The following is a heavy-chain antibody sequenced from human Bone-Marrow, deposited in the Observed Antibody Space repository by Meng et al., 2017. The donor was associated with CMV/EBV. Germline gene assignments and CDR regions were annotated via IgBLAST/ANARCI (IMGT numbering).Heavy chain of an antibody. CDR1: GFTFSRYS. Sequence: GESLKISCAASGFTFSRYSMNWVRQAPGKGLEWVSSISSSSYIYYADSVKGRFTISRDNAKNSQYLQMNSLRAEDTAVYYCARGITIFGVVNIRSRLNVWGQGTTVTFSS. D-gene: IGHD3-3*01. CDR2: ISSSSYI. J-gene: IGHJ6*02. V-gene: IGHV3-21*01. CDR3: ARGITIFGVVNIRSRLNV.